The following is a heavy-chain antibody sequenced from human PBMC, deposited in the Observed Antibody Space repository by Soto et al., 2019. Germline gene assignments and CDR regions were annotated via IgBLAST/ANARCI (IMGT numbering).Heavy chain of an antibody. V-gene: IGHV4-31*03. Sequence: QVQLQESGPGLVKPSQTLSLTCTVSGGSISSGNYYWSWIRQHPGKGLEWIGYIYYSGRTYYNPSLKRRVTISVDTYKNQYSLKLYSVTAADTAVYYCARDRAPGGRYYGMDVWGQGTTVTVSS. CDR2: IYYSGRT. CDR3: ARDRAPGGRYYGMDV. D-gene: IGHD1-26*01. CDR1: GGSISSGNYY. J-gene: IGHJ6*02.